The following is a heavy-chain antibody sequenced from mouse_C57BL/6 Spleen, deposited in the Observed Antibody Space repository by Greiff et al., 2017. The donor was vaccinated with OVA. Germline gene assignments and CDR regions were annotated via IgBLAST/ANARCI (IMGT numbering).Heavy chain of an antibody. Sequence: VQLQESGAELARPGASVKMSCKASGYTFTSYTMHWVKQRPGQGLEWIGYINPSSGYTKYNQKFKDKATLTADKSSSTAYMQLSSLTSEDSAVYYCAREKDGYYFDYWGQGTTLTVSS. CDR1: GYTFTSYT. D-gene: IGHD2-3*01. J-gene: IGHJ2*01. V-gene: IGHV1-4*01. CDR3: AREKDGYYFDY. CDR2: INPSSGYT.